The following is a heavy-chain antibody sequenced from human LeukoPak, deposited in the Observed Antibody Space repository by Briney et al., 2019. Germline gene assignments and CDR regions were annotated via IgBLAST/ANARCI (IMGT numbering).Heavy chain of an antibody. CDR3: ATEPPEVGERDYDYQYYMDV. D-gene: IGHD2-21*01. CDR2: IIPIIAIA. V-gene: IGHV1-69*04. CDR1: GGTFSNYI. Sequence: SVKVSCKASGGTFSNYIINWVRQAPGQGRQWMGRIIPIIAIANYAQRFQGRVTITADRSTSSAYMELSSLRSEDPAVYYCATEPPEVGERDYDYQYYMDVWGQGTTVTVSS. J-gene: IGHJ6*03.